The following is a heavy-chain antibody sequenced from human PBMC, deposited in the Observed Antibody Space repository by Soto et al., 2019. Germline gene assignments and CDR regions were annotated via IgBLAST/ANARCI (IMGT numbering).Heavy chain of an antibody. V-gene: IGHV3-21*01. Sequence: SGGSLRLSCAASGFTFTRYSMNWVRQAPGKGLEWVSSISSTTNYIYYADSMKGRFTVSRDNAKSSVYLEMNSLSAEDTAVYYCEPESADLTSNFDYWGQGTLVTVSS. CDR3: EPESADLTSNFDY. CDR1: GFTFTRYS. J-gene: IGHJ4*01. D-gene: IGHD3-10*01. CDR2: ISSTTNYI.